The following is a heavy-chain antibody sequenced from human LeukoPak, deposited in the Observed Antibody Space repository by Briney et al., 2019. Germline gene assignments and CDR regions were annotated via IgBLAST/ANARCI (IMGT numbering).Heavy chain of an antibody. CDR2: ISSSSSHI. CDR3: ARSSDYDSSGYYYP. Sequence: GGSLRLSCAASGFTFSSYSMNWVRQAPGKGLEWVSSISSSSSHIYYADSVKGRFTISRDNAKNSLYLQMNSLRAEDTAVYYCARSSDYDSSGYYYPWGQGTLVTVSS. D-gene: IGHD3-22*01. V-gene: IGHV3-21*01. J-gene: IGHJ5*02. CDR1: GFTFSSYS.